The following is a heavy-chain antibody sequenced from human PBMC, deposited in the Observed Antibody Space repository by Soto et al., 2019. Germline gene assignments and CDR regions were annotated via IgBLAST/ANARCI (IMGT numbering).Heavy chain of an antibody. J-gene: IGHJ4*02. D-gene: IGHD5-18*01. V-gene: IGHV4-31*03. CDR3: ARDRGSRGYSIFDY. CDR1: AGSISSGGYY. CDR2: IYYGRST. Sequence: QVQLQEPGPGLVKPSQTLSLTCTVSAGSISSGGYYWSWIRQHPGKGLEWIGYIYYGRSTYYNPSRKSRVTISLDTSKTQFSLKLSSVTTADTAVYYFARDRGSRGYSIFDYCGQGTLVTVSS.